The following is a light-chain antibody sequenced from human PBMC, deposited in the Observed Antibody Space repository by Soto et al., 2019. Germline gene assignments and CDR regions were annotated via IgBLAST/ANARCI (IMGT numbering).Light chain of an antibody. CDR1: SSDVGGYNY. CDR2: EVS. J-gene: IGLJ3*02. V-gene: IGLV2-8*01. CDR3: SSYVGSNNLGV. Sequence: QSALTQPPSASGSPGQSVTISCTGTSSDVGGYNYVSWYQQHPGKAPKLMIYEVSKRPSGVPDRFSGSKSGNTASLTVSGRQAEDEADYYCSSYVGSNNLGVFAGGTKLTVL.